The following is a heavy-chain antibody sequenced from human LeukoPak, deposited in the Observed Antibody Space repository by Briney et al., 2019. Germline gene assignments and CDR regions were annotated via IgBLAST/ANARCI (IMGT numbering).Heavy chain of an antibody. D-gene: IGHD1-7*01. J-gene: IGHJ6*03. V-gene: IGHV3-33*06. CDR3: AKASSENYSSYCYYYSMDV. Sequence: AGTLTLTCAASGCTFTSYDMHWVRKGQGQGMEREAVVCIDGSNNYNGDSVNSRFTISRDNSKNALSLQMNSLRLEDTAVYYCAKASSENYSSYCYYYSMDVWGKGTMVTVSS. CDR1: GCTFTSYD. CDR2: VCIDGSNN.